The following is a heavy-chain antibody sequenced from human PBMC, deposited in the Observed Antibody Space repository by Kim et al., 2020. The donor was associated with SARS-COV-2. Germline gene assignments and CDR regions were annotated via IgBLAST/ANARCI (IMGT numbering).Heavy chain of an antibody. Sequence: GGSLRLSCATSGFTFNNYAMSWVRQAPGKGLEWVSGTSGSRSSSYYADSVKGRFTISSDNSKNTLYLQMNSLRAEDTAVYYCAKSRTNSGSYCSDYWGQG. V-gene: IGHV3-23*01. J-gene: IGHJ4*02. D-gene: IGHD1-26*01. CDR2: TSGSRSSS. CDR1: GFTFNNYA. CDR3: AKSRTNSGSYCSDY.